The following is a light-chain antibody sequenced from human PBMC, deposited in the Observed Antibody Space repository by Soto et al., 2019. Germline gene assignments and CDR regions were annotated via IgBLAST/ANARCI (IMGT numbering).Light chain of an antibody. CDR2: GAS. J-gene: IGKJ1*01. CDR3: QQYNNEGT. V-gene: IGKV3-15*01. Sequence: EIVMTQSPATLSVSPGERATLSCRASQSVSSNLAWYQQKPGQAPRLLIYGASTRATGIPARFSGSGSGTEFTLTISSLQSEDFAVYCCQQYNNEGTFGQGTKVEIK. CDR1: QSVSSN.